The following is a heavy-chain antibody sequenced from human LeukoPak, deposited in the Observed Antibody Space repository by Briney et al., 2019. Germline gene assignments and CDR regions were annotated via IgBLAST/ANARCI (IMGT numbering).Heavy chain of an antibody. CDR3: ARGYSSGWYAGLNYYFDY. D-gene: IGHD6-19*01. J-gene: IGHJ4*02. CDR2: INPSSGGT. Sequence: ASVKVSCKASGYTFTDYYMHWVRQAPGQGLEWMGWINPSSGGTNYAQKFQGRVTVTRDTSISTAYMDLSSLRSEDTAVYYCARGYSSGWYAGLNYYFDYWGQGTLVTVSS. V-gene: IGHV1-2*02. CDR1: GYTFTDYY.